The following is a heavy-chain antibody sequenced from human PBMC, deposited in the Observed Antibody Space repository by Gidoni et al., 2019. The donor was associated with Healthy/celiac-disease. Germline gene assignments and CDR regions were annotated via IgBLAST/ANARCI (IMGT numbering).Heavy chain of an antibody. Sequence: QVQLQESGPGLVKPSQTLSLTCTVSGGSISSGSYYWSWIRQPAGKGLEWIGRIYTSGSTNYNPSLKSRVTISVDTSKNQFSLKLSSVTAADTAVYYCARTFGTSQNERYSINWFDPWGQGTLVTVSS. CDR3: ARTFGTSQNERYSINWFDP. CDR1: GGSISSGSYY. J-gene: IGHJ5*02. CDR2: IYTSGST. D-gene: IGHD2-2*01. V-gene: IGHV4-61*02.